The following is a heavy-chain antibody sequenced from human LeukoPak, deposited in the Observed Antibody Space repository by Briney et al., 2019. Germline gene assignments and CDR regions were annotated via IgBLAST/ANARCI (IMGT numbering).Heavy chain of an antibody. CDR3: SRQFVSSGGYLD. V-gene: IGHV5-10-1*01. Sequence: GEPLKISCKASDYSSTNYWISWVRQMPAKGREWMGGFDTSYSYTNYSPSFQGHVPISADKPIGTAYLQWRSLRSSDTAMYYCSRQFVSSGGYLDWGQGTLVSVSS. CDR2: FDTSYSYT. D-gene: IGHD1-26*01. J-gene: IGHJ4*02. CDR1: DYSSTNYW.